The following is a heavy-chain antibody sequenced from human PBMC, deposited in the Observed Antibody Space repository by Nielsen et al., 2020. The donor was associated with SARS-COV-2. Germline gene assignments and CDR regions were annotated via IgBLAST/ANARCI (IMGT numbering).Heavy chain of an antibody. CDR1: GFTFSSYA. CDR2: ISSNGGST. CDR3: AKDYGSGSYGGYYGMDV. J-gene: IGHJ6*02. Sequence: GESLKISCSASGFTFSSYAMHWVRQAPGKGLEYVSAISSNGGSTYYADSVKGRFTISRDNSKNTLYLQMSSLRAEDTAVYYCAKDYGSGSYGGYYGMDVWGQGTTVTVSS. V-gene: IGHV3-64D*06. D-gene: IGHD3-10*01.